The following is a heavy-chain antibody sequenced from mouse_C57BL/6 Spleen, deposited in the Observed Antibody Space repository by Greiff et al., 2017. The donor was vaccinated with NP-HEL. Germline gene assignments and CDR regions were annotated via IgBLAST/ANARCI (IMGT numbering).Heavy chain of an antibody. V-gene: IGHV1-69*01. D-gene: IGHD1-1*01. Sequence: QVQLQQPGAELVMPGASVKLSCKASGYTFTSYWMHWVKQRPGQGLEWIGEIDPSDSYTNYNQKFKGKSTLTVDKSSSTAYMQLSSLTSEDSAVYYCARSTVARYFDVWGTGTTVTVSS. CDR3: ARSTVARYFDV. CDR1: GYTFTSYW. CDR2: IDPSDSYT. J-gene: IGHJ1*03.